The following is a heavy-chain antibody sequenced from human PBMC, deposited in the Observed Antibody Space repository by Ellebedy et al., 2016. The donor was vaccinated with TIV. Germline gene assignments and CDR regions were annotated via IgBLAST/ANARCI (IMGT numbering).Heavy chain of an antibody. J-gene: IGHJ4*02. V-gene: IGHV3-48*04. CDR3: ARRRYCSGGSCSWAYFFDY. D-gene: IGHD2-15*01. CDR1: GFTFSTYS. Sequence: GESLKISXAASGFTFSTYSMNWVRQAPGKGLEWVSYISSSSSTIYYADSVKGRFTISRDNAKNSLYLQMNSLRAEDAAVYYCARRRYCSGGSCSWAYFFDYWGQGTLVTVSS. CDR2: ISSSSSTI.